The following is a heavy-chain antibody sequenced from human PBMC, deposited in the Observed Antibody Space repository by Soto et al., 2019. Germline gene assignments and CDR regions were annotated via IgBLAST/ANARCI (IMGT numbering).Heavy chain of an antibody. J-gene: IGHJ6*03. CDR3: ARAHTPMVRGVISPNYYYYYMDV. CDR2: IGTAGDT. Sequence: PGGSLRLSCAASGFTFSSYDMHWVRQATGKGLEWVSAIGTAGDTYYPGSVKGRFTISRENAKNSLYLQMNSLRAGDTAVYYCARAHTPMVRGVISPNYYYYYMDVWGKGTTVTAP. CDR1: GFTFSSYD. D-gene: IGHD3-10*01. V-gene: IGHV3-13*01.